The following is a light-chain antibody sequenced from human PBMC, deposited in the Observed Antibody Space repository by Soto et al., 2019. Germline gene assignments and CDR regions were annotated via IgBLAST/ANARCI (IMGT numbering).Light chain of an antibody. CDR2: SNN. J-gene: IGLJ1*01. Sequence: QSVHTPPPSSSGTPGQRVTISCSGSSSNIGSNVVNWFQQLPGTAPKLRIYSNNQRPSGVPDRFSGSKSGTSASLAISGLQSEDEADYYCATWDDSLNGYVFGTAAKVTV. CDR1: SSNIGSNV. V-gene: IGLV1-44*01. CDR3: ATWDDSLNGYV.